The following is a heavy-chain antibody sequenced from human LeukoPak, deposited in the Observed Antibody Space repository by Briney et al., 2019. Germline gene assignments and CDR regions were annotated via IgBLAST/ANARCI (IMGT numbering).Heavy chain of an antibody. D-gene: IGHD1-26*01. V-gene: IGHV3-23*01. J-gene: IGHJ4*02. CDR3: AKVSRRVGATNHFDY. CDR2: ISGSGDST. CDR1: GFTFSSYA. Sequence: GSVRLSCAASGFTFSSYAMSWVGQAPGKGLEWVSAISGSGDSTYYADSVKGRFTISRDNSKNTLYLQMSSLRAEDTAVYYCAKVSRRVGATNHFDYWGQATIATVPS.